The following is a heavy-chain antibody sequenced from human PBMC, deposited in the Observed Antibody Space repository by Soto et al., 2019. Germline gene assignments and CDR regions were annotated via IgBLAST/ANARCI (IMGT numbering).Heavy chain of an antibody. Sequence: GGSLRLSCAASGFTFSSYAMHWVRQAPGKGLEWVAVISYDGSNKYYADSVKGRFTISRDNSKNTLYLQMNSLRAEDTAVYYCARDRIRGRITMIVVVPEDAFDIWGQGTMVTV. D-gene: IGHD3-22*01. V-gene: IGHV3-30-3*01. CDR2: ISYDGSNK. J-gene: IGHJ3*02. CDR1: GFTFSSYA. CDR3: ARDRIRGRITMIVVVPEDAFDI.